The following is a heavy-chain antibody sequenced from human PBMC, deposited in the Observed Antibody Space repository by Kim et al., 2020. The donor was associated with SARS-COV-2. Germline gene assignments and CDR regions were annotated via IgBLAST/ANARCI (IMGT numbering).Heavy chain of an antibody. V-gene: IGHV5-10-1*01. Sequence: GESLKISCKGSGYSFTSYWISWVRQMPGKGLEWMGRIDPSDSYTNYSPSFQGHVTISADKSISTAYLQWSSLKASDTAMYYCARLMVAGTDSGRNYYYYGMDVWGQGTTVTVSS. CDR1: GYSFTSYW. D-gene: IGHD6-19*01. J-gene: IGHJ6*02. CDR3: ARLMVAGTDSGRNYYYYGMDV. CDR2: IDPSDSYT.